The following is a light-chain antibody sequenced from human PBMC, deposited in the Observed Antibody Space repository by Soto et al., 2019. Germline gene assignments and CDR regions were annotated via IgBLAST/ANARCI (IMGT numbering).Light chain of an antibody. J-gene: IGKJ4*01. CDR3: QQYGSSPLT. Sequence: EIVLTQSPGTLSLSPGERVTLACRASQSIDSGYFAWYHQKPGQAPRLLRYGASSRATGIPDRFSGSGSGTDFTLTISRLEPEDFAVYYCQQYGSSPLTFGGGTKV. CDR1: QSIDSGY. V-gene: IGKV3-20*01. CDR2: GAS.